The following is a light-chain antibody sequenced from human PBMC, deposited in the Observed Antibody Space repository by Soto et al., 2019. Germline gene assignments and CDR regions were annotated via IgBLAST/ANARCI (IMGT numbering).Light chain of an antibody. J-gene: IGKJ5*01. CDR3: QQRSSWIT. CDR2: DAS. Sequence: EIVLTQSPATLSLSPGERATLSCRASQSVSSYLAWYQQKPGQALRLLIYDASNRATGIPARFSGSGSGTDFSLTISSLEPEDYAVYYCQQRSSWITFGQGTRLEIK. V-gene: IGKV3-11*01. CDR1: QSVSSY.